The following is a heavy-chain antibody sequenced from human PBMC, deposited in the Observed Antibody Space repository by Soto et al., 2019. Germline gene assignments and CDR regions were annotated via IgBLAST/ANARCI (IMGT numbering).Heavy chain of an antibody. CDR1: GFTFSSYA. V-gene: IGHV3-23*01. D-gene: IGHD4-17*01. CDR3: AKGINYGDSYFDY. Sequence: GGSLRLPCAASGFTFSSYAMSWVRQAPGKGLEWVSAISGSGGSTYYADSVKGRFTISRDNSKNTLYLQMNSLRAEDTAVYYCAKGINYGDSYFDYWGQGTLVTVSS. CDR2: ISGSGGST. J-gene: IGHJ4*02.